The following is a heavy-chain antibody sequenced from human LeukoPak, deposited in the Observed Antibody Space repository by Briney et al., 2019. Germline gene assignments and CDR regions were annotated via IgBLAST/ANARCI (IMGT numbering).Heavy chain of an antibody. V-gene: IGHV3-30-3*01. D-gene: IGHD3-22*01. CDR3: ARGITMIVVVMYY. J-gene: IGHJ4*02. CDR2: ISYDGSNK. Sequence: GGSLRLSCAASGFTFSSYWMSWVRQAPGKGLEWVAVISYDGSNKYYADSVKGRFTISRDNSKNTLYLQMNSLRAEDTAVYYCARGITMIVVVMYYWGQGTLVTVSS. CDR1: GFTFSSYW.